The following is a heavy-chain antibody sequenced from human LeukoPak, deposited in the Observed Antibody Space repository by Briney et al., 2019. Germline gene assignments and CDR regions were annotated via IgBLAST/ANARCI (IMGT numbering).Heavy chain of an antibody. J-gene: IGHJ6*02. Sequence: PSESLSLTCTVSGGSISSYYWSWIRQPPGKGLEWTGYLYNSGSTNYNPSLKSRVTISVDTSKNQLSLKLTSVTAADTAVYYCARHAGTTRHYGMEVWGPGNTVTVSS. V-gene: IGHV4-59*08. CDR3: ARHAGTTRHYGMEV. CDR1: GGSISSYY. D-gene: IGHD1-1*01. CDR2: LYNSGST.